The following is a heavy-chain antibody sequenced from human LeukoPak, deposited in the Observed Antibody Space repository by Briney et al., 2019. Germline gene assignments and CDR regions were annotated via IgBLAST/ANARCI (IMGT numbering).Heavy chain of an antibody. CDR3: ARHSSGSCPEHFDY. J-gene: IGHJ4*02. CDR1: GGSISSYY. D-gene: IGHD3-10*01. V-gene: IGHV4-59*08. Sequence: SETLSLTCTVSGGSISSYYWSWIRQPPGKGLEWIGYIYYSGSTNYNPSLKSRVTISVDTSKNQFSLKLSSVTAADTAVYYCARHSSGSCPEHFDYWGQGTLVTVSS. CDR2: IYYSGST.